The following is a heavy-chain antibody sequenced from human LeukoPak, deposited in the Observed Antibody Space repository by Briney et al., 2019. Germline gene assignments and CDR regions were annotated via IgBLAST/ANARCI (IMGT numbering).Heavy chain of an antibody. CDR3: ARGDGIAGLNYYYYYGMDV. CDR2: IKPDGSAQ. D-gene: IGHD6-13*01. V-gene: IGHV3-7*01. J-gene: IGHJ6*02. CDR1: GFTFSNSW. Sequence: GGSLRLSCAASGFTFSNSWTSWVRQAPGKGLEWVATIKPDGSAQYYVDSVKGRFTISRDNAKNSLFLQINSLRAEDTAVYYCARGDGIAGLNYYYYYGMDVWGQGTTVTVSS.